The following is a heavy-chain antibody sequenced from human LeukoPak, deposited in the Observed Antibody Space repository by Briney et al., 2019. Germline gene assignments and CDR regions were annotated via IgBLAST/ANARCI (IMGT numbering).Heavy chain of an antibody. D-gene: IGHD3-22*01. CDR2: ISGSGGNT. CDR1: GFTFSSYA. V-gene: IGHV3-23*01. CDR3: AKVTTYYYDSSGYDAFDI. J-gene: IGHJ3*02. Sequence: GGSLRLSCAASGFTFSSYAMSWVRQAPGKGLEWVSAISGSGGNTYYADSVKGRFTISRDNSKNTLYLQMNSLRAEDTAVYYCAKVTTYYYDSSGYDAFDIWGQGTMVTVSS.